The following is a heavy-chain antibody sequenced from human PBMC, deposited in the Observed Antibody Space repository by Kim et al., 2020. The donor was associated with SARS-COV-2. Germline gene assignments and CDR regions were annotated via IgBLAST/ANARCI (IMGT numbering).Heavy chain of an antibody. D-gene: IGHD6-19*01. V-gene: IGHV4-39*01. Sequence: SETLSLTCTVSGGSLSSSSYYWGWIRQPPGKGREWIGTAYYIWNTYYNPSLKSRITISVDTSKTQFSLKLGSVTAADTAVYYCARHQRYSSVWYVAFYY. CDR2: AYYIWNT. CDR1: GGSLSSSSYY. CDR3: ARHQRYSSVWYVAFYY. J-gene: IGHJ6*01.